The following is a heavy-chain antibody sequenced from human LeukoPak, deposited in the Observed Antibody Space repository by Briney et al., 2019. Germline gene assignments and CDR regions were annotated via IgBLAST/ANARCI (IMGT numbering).Heavy chain of an antibody. CDR2: IYYSGST. CDR3: ARDRNGSFDY. J-gene: IGHJ4*02. D-gene: IGHD1-26*01. V-gene: IGHV4-59*01. CDR1: GGSFSGYY. Sequence: TSETLSLTCAVYGGSFSGYYWSWIRQPPGKELEWIGYIYYSGSTNYNPSLKSRVTISVDTSKNQFSLKLSSVTAADTAVYYCARDRNGSFDYWGQGTLVTVSS.